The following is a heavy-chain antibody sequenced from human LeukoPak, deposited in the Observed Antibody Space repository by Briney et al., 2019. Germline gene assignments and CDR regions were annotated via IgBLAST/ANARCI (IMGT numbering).Heavy chain of an antibody. CDR1: GGSITSYY. CDR3: ARDKVPGDY. J-gene: IGHJ4*02. V-gene: IGHV4-59*01. Sequence: SETLSLTCTVSGGSITSYYWSWIRQPPGKGLEWIGYIHYSGSTDYNPSLKSRVTISVDTSKNQFSLNLRSVTAADTAVYYCARDKVPGDYWGQGTLATVSS. CDR2: IHYSGST.